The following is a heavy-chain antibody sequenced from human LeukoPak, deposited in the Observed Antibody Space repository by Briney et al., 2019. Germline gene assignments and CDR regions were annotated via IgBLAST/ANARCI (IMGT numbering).Heavy chain of an antibody. CDR2: IKSDGST. CDR3: ATAPSEIGGYYSEFLRH. V-gene: IGHV3-74*01. D-gene: IGHD3-22*01. CDR1: EFTFSSYW. Sequence: GGSLRLSCAASEFTFSSYWMHWVRQAAGKGLVWVSRIKSDGSTNYADSVKGRFTISRDNSKNTVSLQMNSLRAEDTGVYYCATAPSEIGGYYSEFLRHCGQGTLVTVSS. J-gene: IGHJ1*01.